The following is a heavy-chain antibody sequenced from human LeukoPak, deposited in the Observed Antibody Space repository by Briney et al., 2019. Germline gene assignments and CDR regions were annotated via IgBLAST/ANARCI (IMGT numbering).Heavy chain of an antibody. Sequence: WASVKVSCKASGYTFTGYYMHWVRQAPGQGLEWMGWINPNSGGTNYAQKFQGRVTMTRDTSISTAYMELSRLRSDDTAVYYCARVLNGWELQPFDSWGQGTLVTVSS. CDR3: ARVLNGWELQPFDS. V-gene: IGHV1-2*02. CDR2: INPNSGGT. CDR1: GYTFTGYY. D-gene: IGHD1-26*01. J-gene: IGHJ4*02.